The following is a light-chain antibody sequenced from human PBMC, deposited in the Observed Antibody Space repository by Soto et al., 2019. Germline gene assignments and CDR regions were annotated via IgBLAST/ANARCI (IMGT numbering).Light chain of an antibody. CDR1: RSDFGTYKL. CDR3: SSNADSTTYV. Sequence: SVLTQPASVSGSPGQSITISCSGTRSDFGTYKLVSWYQQHPGRPPKLVIYEGTERPSGISNRFSASQSGSTASLTISGLQAGDEADYYCSSNADSTTYVFGTGTKVTVL. V-gene: IGLV2-23*01. CDR2: EGT. J-gene: IGLJ1*01.